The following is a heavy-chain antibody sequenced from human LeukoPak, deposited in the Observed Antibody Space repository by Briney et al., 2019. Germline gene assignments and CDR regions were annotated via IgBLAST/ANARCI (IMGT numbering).Heavy chain of an antibody. CDR1: GFTFTNYG. CDR3: ARNGYCSSSSCLFDY. J-gene: IGHJ4*02. D-gene: IGHD2-2*03. CDR2: IIASNGYT. Sequence: ASVKVSCKTSGFTFTNYGVSWVRQAPGQGPEWMGWIIASNGYTSYAQKFRDRVTITRDTATSTAYMDLKSLKSDDTALYYCARNGYCSSSSCLFDYWGQGTLVTVSS. V-gene: IGHV1-18*01.